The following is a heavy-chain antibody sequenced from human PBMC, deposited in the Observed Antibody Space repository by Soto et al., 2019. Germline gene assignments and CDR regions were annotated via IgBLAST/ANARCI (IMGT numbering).Heavy chain of an antibody. CDR3: ARGHANAFDI. Sequence: GGSLRLSCAASGFTVSSNYMSWVRQAPGKGLEWVSVIYSGGSTYYADSVKGRFTISRHNSKNALYLQMNSLRAEDTAVYYCARGHANAFDIWGQGTMVTVSS. CDR2: IYSGGST. V-gene: IGHV3-53*04. J-gene: IGHJ3*02. CDR1: GFTVSSNY.